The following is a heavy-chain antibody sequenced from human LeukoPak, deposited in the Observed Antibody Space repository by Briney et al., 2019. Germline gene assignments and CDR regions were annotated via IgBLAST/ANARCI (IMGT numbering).Heavy chain of an antibody. J-gene: IGHJ6*02. Sequence: GGSLRLSCAASGFTFSSYAMSWVRQAPGKGLEWVSSISSSTSYIYYADSVKGRFTISRDNAKNSLYLQMNSLRTEDTAVYYCKKGGGDRGDYYGMDVWGQGTTVIVSS. V-gene: IGHV3-21*01. CDR3: KKGGGDRGDYYGMDV. CDR1: GFTFSSYA. D-gene: IGHD3-16*01. CDR2: ISSSTSYI.